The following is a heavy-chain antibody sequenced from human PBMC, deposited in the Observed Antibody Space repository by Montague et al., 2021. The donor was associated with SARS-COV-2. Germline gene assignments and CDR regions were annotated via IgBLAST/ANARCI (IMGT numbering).Heavy chain of an antibody. CDR3: ARDLGGAYYFDY. Sequence: TLSLTCTVSGGSINSGNYYWSWIRQPAGKGLEWIGRIYTSGSTNYNPSLKSRVTISVDTSKNQFSLKLNSVTAADTDVYYCARDLGGAYYFDYWGQGTLVTVSS. J-gene: IGHJ4*02. CDR1: GGSINSGNYY. V-gene: IGHV4-61*02. CDR2: IYTSGST. D-gene: IGHD3-16*01.